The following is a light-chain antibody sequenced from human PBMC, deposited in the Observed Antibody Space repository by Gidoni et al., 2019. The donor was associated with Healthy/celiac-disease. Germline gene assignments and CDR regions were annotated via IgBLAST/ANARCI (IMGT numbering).Light chain of an antibody. CDR3: QQSYNTPIT. V-gene: IGKV1-39*01. CDR1: QSISSY. J-gene: IGKJ5*01. CDR2: AAS. Sequence: DIQMTQSPSSLSASVGDRVTITCRASQSISSYLDWYQQKPGKAPKLLIYAASSLQSGVPSRFSGSGSGTYFTLTISRLPPEDFATYYCQQSYNTPITFGQGTRLEIK.